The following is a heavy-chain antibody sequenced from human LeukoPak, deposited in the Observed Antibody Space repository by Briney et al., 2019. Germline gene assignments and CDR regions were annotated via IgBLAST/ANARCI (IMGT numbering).Heavy chain of an antibody. V-gene: IGHV3-9*01. CDR3: AKDSGSYGVAFDI. Sequence: SLRLSCAASGFTFDDYAMHWVRQAPGKGLEWVSGISWNSGSIGYADSVKGRFTISRDNAENSLYLQMNSLRAEDTALYYCAKDSGSYGVAFDIWGQGTMVTVSS. J-gene: IGHJ3*02. D-gene: IGHD1-26*01. CDR1: GFTFDDYA. CDR2: ISWNSGSI.